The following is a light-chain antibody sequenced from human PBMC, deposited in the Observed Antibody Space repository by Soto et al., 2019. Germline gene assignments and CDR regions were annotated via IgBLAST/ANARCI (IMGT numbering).Light chain of an antibody. J-gene: IGKJ5*01. Sequence: IVVTQSPSTLSSSPGERATLSCRASQTISSYLAWYQQRPGQAPRLLIYEASNRATGIPARFSGSGCGTDFTLTISSLEAEDFAVYYCQQHFNGPITFAQGTRLEI. CDR1: QTISSY. V-gene: IGKV3-11*01. CDR2: EAS. CDR3: QQHFNGPIT.